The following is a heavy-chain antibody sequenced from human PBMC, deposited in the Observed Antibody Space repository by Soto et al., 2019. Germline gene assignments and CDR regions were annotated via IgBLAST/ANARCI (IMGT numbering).Heavy chain of an antibody. J-gene: IGHJ4*02. CDR1: GFTFSSYA. CDR2: ITAGDGST. D-gene: IGHD1-26*01. Sequence: GGSLRLSCAASGFTFSSYAMSWVRQAPGKGLEWVSAITAGDGSTYYADSVKGRFTISRDNSKNTVYLQMNSLRDEDTAVYYCAKERGGSYSDYWGQGTLVTVSS. V-gene: IGHV3-23*01. CDR3: AKERGGSYSDY.